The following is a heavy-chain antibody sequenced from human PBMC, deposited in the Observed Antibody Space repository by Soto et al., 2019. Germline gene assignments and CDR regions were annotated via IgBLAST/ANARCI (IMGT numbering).Heavy chain of an antibody. CDR2: SYPGDSDT. CDR1: GYSFTSYW. J-gene: IGHJ6*02. CDR3: ARQGRIYSSSSPPYYYGMDV. Sequence: GESLKISCKGSGYSFTSYWIGWVRQMPGKGLEWMGISYPGDSDTRYSPSFQGQVTISADKSISTAYLQWSSLKASDTAMYYCARQGRIYSSSSPPYYYGMDVWGQGTTVTVSS. D-gene: IGHD6-6*01. V-gene: IGHV5-51*01.